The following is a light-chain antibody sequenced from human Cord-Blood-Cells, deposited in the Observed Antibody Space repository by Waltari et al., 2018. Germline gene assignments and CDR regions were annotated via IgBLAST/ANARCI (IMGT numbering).Light chain of an antibody. Sequence: QTVVTQEPSLTVSPGGTVTLTCASSTGAVTSGYYPTWFHQKPGQAPRALIYSTSNKHSWTPARFSGSLLGGKAALTLSGVQPEDEADYYCCSYAGSSTFGGYVFGTGTKVTVL. J-gene: IGLJ1*01. CDR2: STS. CDR1: TGAVTSGYY. CDR3: CSYAGSSTFGGYV. V-gene: IGLV7-43*01.